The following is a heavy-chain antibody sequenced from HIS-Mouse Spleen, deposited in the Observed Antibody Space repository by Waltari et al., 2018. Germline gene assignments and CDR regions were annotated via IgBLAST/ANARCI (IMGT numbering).Heavy chain of an antibody. CDR1: GYTFTGDY. CDR2: INPNSGGT. CDR3: AATLTGDGSDYFDY. J-gene: IGHJ4*02. V-gene: IGHV1-2*02. Sequence: QVQLVQSGAEVKKPGASVQVSCKASGYTFTGDYMHWVRQAPGQGIEWMGWINPNSGGTNYAQKFQGRVTMTRDTSISTAYMELSRLRSDDTAVYYCAATLTGDGSDYFDYWGQGTLVTVSS. D-gene: IGHD7-27*01.